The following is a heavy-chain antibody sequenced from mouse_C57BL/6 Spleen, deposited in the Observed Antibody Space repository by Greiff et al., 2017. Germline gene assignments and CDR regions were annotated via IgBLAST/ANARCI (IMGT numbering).Heavy chain of an antibody. CDR1: GYTFTSYW. Sequence: VQLQQPGAELVKPGASVKLSCKASGYTFTSYWMQWVKQRPGQGLEWIGEIDPSDSYTNYNQKFKGKATLTVDTSSSTASMQLSSLTSEDTAVYYCARSGVDCYFDVCGTGTTRTVSS. J-gene: IGHJ1*03. CDR2: IDPSDSYT. V-gene: IGHV1-50*01. D-gene: IGHD1-1*01. CDR3: ARSGVDCYFDV.